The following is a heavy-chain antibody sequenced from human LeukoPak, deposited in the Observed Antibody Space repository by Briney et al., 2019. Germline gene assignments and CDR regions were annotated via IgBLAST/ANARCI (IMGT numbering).Heavy chain of an antibody. J-gene: IGHJ3*02. CDR2: IYYSGST. D-gene: IGHD3-10*01. CDR3: AREPPSGVGGAFDI. V-gene: IGHV4-38-2*02. CDR1: GYSISSGYY. Sequence: PSETLSLTCTVSGYSISSGYYWGRIRQPPGKGLEWIGSIYYSGSTYYNPSLKSRVTISVDTSKNQFSLKLSSVTAADTAVYYCAREPPSGVGGAFDIWGQGTMVTVSS.